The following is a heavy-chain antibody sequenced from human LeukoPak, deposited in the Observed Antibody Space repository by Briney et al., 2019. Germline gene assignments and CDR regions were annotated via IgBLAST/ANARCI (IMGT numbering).Heavy chain of an antibody. CDR3: ARYILTGYSNWFDP. CDR2: MNPNSGNT. J-gene: IGHJ5*02. D-gene: IGHD3-9*01. Sequence: PRASVTVSCKASGYTFTSYDINWVRQATGQGLEWMGWMNPNSGNTGYAQKFQGRVTITRNTSISTAYMELSSLRSEDTAVYYCARYILTGYSNWFDPWGQGTLVTVSS. V-gene: IGHV1-8*03. CDR1: GYTFTSYD.